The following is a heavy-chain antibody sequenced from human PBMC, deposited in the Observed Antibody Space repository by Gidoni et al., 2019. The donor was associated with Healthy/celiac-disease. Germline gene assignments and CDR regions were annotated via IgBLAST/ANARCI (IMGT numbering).Heavy chain of an antibody. CDR2: ISYDGSNK. V-gene: IGHV3-30*18. CDR3: AKEPQPGIVGAVDY. J-gene: IGHJ4*02. CDR1: GFTFSSYG. Sequence: QVQLVESGGGVVQPGRSLRLSCAASGFTFSSYGMHWFRQAPGKGLEWVAVISYDGSNKYYADSVKGRFTISRDNSKNTLYLQMNSLRAEDTAVYYCAKEPQPGIVGAVDYWGQGTLVTVSS. D-gene: IGHD1-26*01.